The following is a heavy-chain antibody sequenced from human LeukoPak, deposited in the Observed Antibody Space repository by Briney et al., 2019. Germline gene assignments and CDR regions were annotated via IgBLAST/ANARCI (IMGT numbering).Heavy chain of an antibody. V-gene: IGHV1-2*06. D-gene: IGHD3-10*01. Sequence: GASVKVSCKASGYTFTGYYMHWVRQAPGQGLEWMGRINPNSGGTNYAQKLQGRVTMTTDTSTSTAYMELRSLRSDDTAVYYCAGGLAWNYYGSGNHWGQGTLVTVSS. CDR3: AGGLAWNYYGSGNH. J-gene: IGHJ5*02. CDR2: INPNSGGT. CDR1: GYTFTGYY.